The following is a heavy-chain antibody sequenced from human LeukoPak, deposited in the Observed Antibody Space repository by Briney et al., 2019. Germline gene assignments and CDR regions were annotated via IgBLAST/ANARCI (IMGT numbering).Heavy chain of an antibody. V-gene: IGHV3-53*01. J-gene: IGHJ4*02. CDR2: IYSGGST. CDR1: GLTVSSNY. CDR3: ARDGAGYSTLELY. Sequence: PGGSLRISCAAPGLTVSSNYLSWVRQAPAKVLQWVSGIYSGGSTFYADSVKGRFTISRDNSKNTLYLQMNSLGAEDTAVYYCARDGAGYSTLELYWGQGTLVTVSS. D-gene: IGHD1-26*01.